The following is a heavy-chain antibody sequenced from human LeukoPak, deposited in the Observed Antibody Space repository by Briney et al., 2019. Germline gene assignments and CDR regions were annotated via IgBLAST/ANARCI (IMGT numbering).Heavy chain of an antibody. J-gene: IGHJ4*02. V-gene: IGHV1-18*01. Sequence: ASVKVSCKASGGTFSSYAISWVRQAPGQGLEWMGWMNPNSGNTGYAQKLQGRVTMTTDTSTSTAYMELRSLRSDDTAVYYCARTVYYYGSGTLNNDYWGQGTLVTVSS. CDR3: ARTVYYYGSGTLNNDY. CDR1: GGTFSSYA. CDR2: MNPNSGNT. D-gene: IGHD3-10*01.